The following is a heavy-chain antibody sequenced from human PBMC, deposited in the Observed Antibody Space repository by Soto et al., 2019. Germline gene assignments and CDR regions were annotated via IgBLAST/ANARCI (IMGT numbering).Heavy chain of an antibody. Sequence: GGSLRLSCAASGFTFSSYSMNWVRQAPGKGLEWVSYISSSSSTIYYADSVKGRFTISRDNAKNSLYLQMNSLRAEDTAVYYCARDEWLEVNGFDYWGQGTLVTVSS. CDR1: GFTFSSYS. J-gene: IGHJ4*02. CDR3: ARDEWLEVNGFDY. V-gene: IGHV3-48*01. CDR2: ISSSSSTI. D-gene: IGHD6-19*01.